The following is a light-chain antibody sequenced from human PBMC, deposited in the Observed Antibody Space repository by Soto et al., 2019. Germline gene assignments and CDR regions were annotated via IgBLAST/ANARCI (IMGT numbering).Light chain of an antibody. J-gene: IGKJ4*01. V-gene: IGKV1-5*03. CDR3: QQRSNWTLT. CDR1: QSISSW. Sequence: DIQMTQSPSTLSASVGDRVTITCRASQSISSWLAWYQQKPGKAPKLLIYKASTLKSGVPSRFSGSGSGTEFTLTISSLEPEDFAVYYCQQRSNWTLTFGQGTKVDI. CDR2: KAS.